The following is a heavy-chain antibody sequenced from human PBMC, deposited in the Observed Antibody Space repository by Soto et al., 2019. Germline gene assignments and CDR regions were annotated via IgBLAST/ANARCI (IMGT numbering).Heavy chain of an antibody. Sequence: PGGSLRLSCAASGFTFSSYGMHWVRQAPGKGLEWVAVISYDGSNKYYADSVKGRFTISRDNSKNTLYLQMNSLRAEDTAVYYCAKSPRLKPAALDYWGQGTLVTVSS. V-gene: IGHV3-30*18. CDR3: AKSPRLKPAALDY. CDR2: ISYDGSNK. D-gene: IGHD2-2*01. J-gene: IGHJ4*02. CDR1: GFTFSSYG.